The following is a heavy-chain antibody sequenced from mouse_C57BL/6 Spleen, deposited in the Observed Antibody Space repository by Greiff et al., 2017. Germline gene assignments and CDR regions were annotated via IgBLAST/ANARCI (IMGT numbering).Heavy chain of an antibody. J-gene: IGHJ4*01. CDR1: GYTFTSYW. V-gene: IGHV1-52*01. CDR3: AREGYDYHYAMDY. CDR2: IDPSDSET. D-gene: IGHD2-4*01. Sequence: QVQLKQPGAELVRPGSSVKLSCKASGYTFTSYWMHWVKQRPIQGLEWIGNIDPSDSETHYNQKFKDKATLTVDKSSSTAYMQLSSLTSEDSAVYYCAREGYDYHYAMDYWGQGTSVTVSS.